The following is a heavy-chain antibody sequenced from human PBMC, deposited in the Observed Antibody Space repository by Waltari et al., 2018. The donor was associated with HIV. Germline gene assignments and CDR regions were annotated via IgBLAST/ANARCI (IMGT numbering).Heavy chain of an antibody. CDR2: ISGSSHFI. CDR3: ARGLGSHFDY. D-gene: IGHD1-26*01. Sequence: EVQLVASGGGLVKPGETLRRSCASSGFTFSTYNLTWLRQAPGKGLEWVSSISGSSHFIYYADLVKGRFTISRDNAKNSLYLQMSSLRAEDTAVYYCARGLGSHFDYWGQGTLVTVSS. J-gene: IGHJ4*02. CDR1: GFTFSTYN. V-gene: IGHV3-21*02.